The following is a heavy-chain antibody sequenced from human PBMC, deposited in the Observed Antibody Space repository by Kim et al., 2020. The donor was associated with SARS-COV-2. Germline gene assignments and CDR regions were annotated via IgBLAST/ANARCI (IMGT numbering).Heavy chain of an antibody. CDR1: GFTFSSYA. CDR3: AKPGIVGKNRFGAFEI. D-gene: IGHD1-26*01. J-gene: IGHJ3*02. Sequence: GGSLRLSCAASGFTFSSYAMSWVRQAPGKGLEWVSAISGSGGSTYYADSVKGRFTISRDNPKNTLYLQMSSLRVEDTAVYYCAKPGIVGKNRFGAFEIWGQGTMVTVSS. V-gene: IGHV3-23*01. CDR2: ISGSGGST.